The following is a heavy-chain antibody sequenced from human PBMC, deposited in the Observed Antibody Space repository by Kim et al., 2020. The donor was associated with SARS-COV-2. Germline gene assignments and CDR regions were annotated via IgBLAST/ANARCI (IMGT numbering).Heavy chain of an antibody. CDR2: IIPILGIA. V-gene: IGHV1-69*04. Sequence: SVKVSCKASGGTFSSYDISWVRQAPGQGLEWMGRIIPILGIANYAQKFQDRVTITADKSTSTAYMELSSLRSEDTAVYYCASQITMVRGVITNYGMDVW. CDR3: ASQITMVRGVITNYGMDV. J-gene: IGHJ6*01. D-gene: IGHD3-10*01. CDR1: GGTFSSYD.